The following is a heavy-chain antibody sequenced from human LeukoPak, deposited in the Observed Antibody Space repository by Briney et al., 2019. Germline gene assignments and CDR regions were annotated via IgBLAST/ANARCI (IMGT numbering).Heavy chain of an antibody. CDR3: AKCGNSGCHLIDY. V-gene: IGHV3-23*01. Sequence: GGSLRHCCAASGFTFNTNAMSWVRQAPGKGLEWVSAISGRTGGTYYADSVKGRFTISRDNSKSTLYLQMDSLRAEDTAVYYCAKCGNSGCHLIDYWGQGTLVTVSS. D-gene: IGHD5-12*01. CDR2: ISGRTGGT. CDR1: GFTFNTNA. J-gene: IGHJ4*02.